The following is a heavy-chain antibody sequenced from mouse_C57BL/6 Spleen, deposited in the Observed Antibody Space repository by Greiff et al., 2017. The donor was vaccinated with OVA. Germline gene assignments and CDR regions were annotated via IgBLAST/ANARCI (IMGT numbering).Heavy chain of an antibody. CDR1: GYTFTSYD. J-gene: IGHJ4*01. V-gene: IGHV1-85*01. CDR2: LCPRDGST. D-gene: IGHD4-1*01. Sequence: QVQLQQSGPELVKPGASVKLSCKASGYTFTSYDINWVKQRPGQGLEWIGWLCPRDGSTKYTETFKGKATLTVDPSSSTAYMELHRLTSEDSAVYFGARGRDWGAMDYWGQGTSVTGSA. CDR3: ARGRDWGAMDY.